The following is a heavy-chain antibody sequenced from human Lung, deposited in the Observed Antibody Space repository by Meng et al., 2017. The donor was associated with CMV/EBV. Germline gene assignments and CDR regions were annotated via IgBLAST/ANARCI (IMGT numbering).Heavy chain of an antibody. V-gene: IGHV3-23*01. Sequence: GGSLRLXCAASGFTFSSYVMTWVRQAPGKGLEWVSGIGPSGGNTYYADSVKGRFTISRDNSRNTLYLQMNGLRAEDTAVYYCAKACYSSSWYVFDYWGQGALVTVSS. CDR2: IGPSGGNT. D-gene: IGHD6-13*01. J-gene: IGHJ4*02. CDR1: GFTFSSYV. CDR3: AKACYSSSWYVFDY.